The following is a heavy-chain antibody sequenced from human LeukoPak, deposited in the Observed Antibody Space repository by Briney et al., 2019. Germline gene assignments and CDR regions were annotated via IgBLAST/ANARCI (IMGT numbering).Heavy chain of an antibody. CDR2: ISGSGGST. CDR3: AKFFMVREVMDYFDY. V-gene: IGHV3-23*01. Sequence: LPGGSLRLSCAASGFTFSSYAMSWVRQAPGKGLEWVSAISGSGGSTYYADSVKGRFTISRDNSKNTLYLQMNSLRAEDTAVYYCAKFFMVREVMDYFDYWGQGTLVTVSS. D-gene: IGHD3-10*01. J-gene: IGHJ4*02. CDR1: GFTFSSYA.